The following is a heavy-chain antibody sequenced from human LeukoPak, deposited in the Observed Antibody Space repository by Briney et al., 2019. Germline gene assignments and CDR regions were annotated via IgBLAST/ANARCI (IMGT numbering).Heavy chain of an antibody. J-gene: IGHJ5*02. CDR2: VNPNSGGT. CDR1: GYTFTAYY. D-gene: IGHD6-19*01. V-gene: IGHV1-2*02. Sequence: ASVKVSCKASGYTFTAYYIHWVRQAPGQGLEWMGWVNPNSGGTNYAQKFQGRVTMTRDTSINTAYMELSSLRSDDTAVYYCSRDVTTIAVTGVVNWFDPWGQGTLVTVSS. CDR3: SRDVTTIAVTGVVNWFDP.